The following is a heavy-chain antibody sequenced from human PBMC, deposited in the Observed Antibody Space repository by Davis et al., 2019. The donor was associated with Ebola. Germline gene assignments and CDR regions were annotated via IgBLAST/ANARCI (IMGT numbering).Heavy chain of an antibody. CDR1: GYTFTSYG. CDR2: ISAYNGNT. Sequence: ASVKVSCKASGYTFTSYGISWVRQAPGQGLEWMGWISAYNGNTNYAQKLQGRVTMTTDTSTSTAYMELRSLRSDDTAVYYCARDGRSYYDSSGYFHFDYWGQGTLATVSS. V-gene: IGHV1-18*01. J-gene: IGHJ4*02. D-gene: IGHD3-22*01. CDR3: ARDGRSYYDSSGYFHFDY.